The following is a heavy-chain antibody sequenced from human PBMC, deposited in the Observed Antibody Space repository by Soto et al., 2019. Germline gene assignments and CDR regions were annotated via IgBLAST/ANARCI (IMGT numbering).Heavy chain of an antibody. Sequence: QVQLVQSGAEVKKPGSSVKVSCKASGGTFSSHVFNWVRQAPGQGLEWMGGIMPIIGTANYAQKYQGRVTITADESTSTAYMEMSSLRSEYTAVYYCARALEFSDGNIANLDYWGQGTLVTVSS. J-gene: IGHJ4*02. D-gene: IGHD2-15*01. CDR2: IMPIIGTA. CDR3: ARALEFSDGNIANLDY. CDR1: GGTFSSHV. V-gene: IGHV1-69*01.